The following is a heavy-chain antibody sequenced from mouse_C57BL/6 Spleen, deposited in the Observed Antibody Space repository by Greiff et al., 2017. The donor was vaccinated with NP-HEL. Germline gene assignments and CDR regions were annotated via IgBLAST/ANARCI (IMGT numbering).Heavy chain of an antibody. D-gene: IGHD2-10*01. J-gene: IGHJ4*01. CDR1: GFNIKDDY. V-gene: IGHV14-4*01. Sequence: VQLQQSGAELVRPGASVKLSCTASGFNIKDDYMHWVKQRPEQGLEWIGWIDPENGDTEYASKFQGKATITADTSSNTAYLQLSSLTSEDTAVYYCTPSYYGNSYYAMDYWGQGTSVTVSS. CDR2: IDPENGDT. CDR3: TPSYYGNSYYAMDY.